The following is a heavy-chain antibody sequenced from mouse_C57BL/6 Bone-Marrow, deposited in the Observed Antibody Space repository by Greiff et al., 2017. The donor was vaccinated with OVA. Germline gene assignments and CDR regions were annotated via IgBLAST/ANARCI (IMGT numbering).Heavy chain of an antibody. J-gene: IGHJ4*01. CDR3: ARDMDY. CDR1: GYSITSGYY. CDR2: ISYDGSN. Sequence: VQLKQSGPGLVKPSQSLSLTCSVTGYSITSGYYWNWIRQFPGNKLEWMGYISYDGSNNYNPSLKNRISITRDTSKNQFFLKLNSVTTEDTATYYCARDMDYWGQGTSVTVSS. V-gene: IGHV3-6*01.